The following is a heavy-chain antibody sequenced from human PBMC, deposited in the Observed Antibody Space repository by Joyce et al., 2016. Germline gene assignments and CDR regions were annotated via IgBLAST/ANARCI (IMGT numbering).Heavy chain of an antibody. Sequence: VQLVQSGAEVKKPGASVKVSCKASGYTFINYGINWVRQTPGQRLEWMGWISTYNGNTNYAQKRQVRVTMTTDTSTTTAYMELRSLRSDDTAMYYCARDRAGTIDYWGQGTLVTVSS. V-gene: IGHV1-18*01. CDR2: ISTYNGNT. J-gene: IGHJ4*02. D-gene: IGHD1-1*01. CDR1: GYTFINYG. CDR3: ARDRAGTIDY.